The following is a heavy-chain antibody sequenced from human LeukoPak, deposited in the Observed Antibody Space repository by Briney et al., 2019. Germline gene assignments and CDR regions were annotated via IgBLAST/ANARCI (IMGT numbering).Heavy chain of an antibody. J-gene: IGHJ4*02. V-gene: IGHV1-46*01. CDR3: ARSVVPAAATGTKDY. D-gene: IGHD2-2*01. Sequence: ASVKVSCKASGYIFTGYYMHWVRQAPGQGLEWMGWINPSGGSTSYAQKFQGRVTMTRDTSTSTVYMELSSLRSEDTAVYYCARSVVPAAATGTKDYWGQGTLVTVSS. CDR1: GYIFTGYY. CDR2: INPSGGST.